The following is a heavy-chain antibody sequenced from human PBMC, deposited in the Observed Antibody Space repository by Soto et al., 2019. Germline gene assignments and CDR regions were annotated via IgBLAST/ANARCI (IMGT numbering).Heavy chain of an antibody. CDR3: ARPTYYYDSSGPPAY. D-gene: IGHD3-22*01. CDR1: GGPISSSSYY. J-gene: IGHJ4*02. V-gene: IGHV3-66*04. Sequence: ETLSLTCTVSGGPISSSSYYWGWIRQPPGKGLEWISTINRHGDTTAYTDSVKGRFTVSRDNAKNSLYLQMNSLRAEDTAVYYCARPTYYYDSSGPPAYWGQGTLVTVSS. CDR2: INRHGDTT.